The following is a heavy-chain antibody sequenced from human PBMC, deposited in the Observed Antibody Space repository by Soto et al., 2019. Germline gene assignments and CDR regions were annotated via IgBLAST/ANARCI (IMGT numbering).Heavy chain of an antibody. D-gene: IGHD5-18*01. J-gene: IGHJ6*04. V-gene: IGHV4-61*01. CDR2: IYYSGST. CDR1: GVSISSSNYH. Sequence: SETLSLTCTVSGVSISSSNYHWGWIRQPPGKGLEWIGYIYYSGSTNYNPSLKSRVTISVDTSKNQFSLKLSSVTAADTAVYYCARDREYSLYYGMDVWGQRDHGHRLL. CDR3: ARDREYSLYYGMDV.